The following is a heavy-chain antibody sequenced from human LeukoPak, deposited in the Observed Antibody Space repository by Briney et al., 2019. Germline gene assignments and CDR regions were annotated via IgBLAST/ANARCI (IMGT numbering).Heavy chain of an antibody. CDR1: GGSFSGYY. D-gene: IGHD1-1*01. Sequence: SETLSLTCAVYGGSFSGYYWSWIRQPPGKGLEWIGEINHSGSTNYNPSLKSRVTISVDTSKNQFSLKLSSVTAADTAVYYCARQRKRQPDYWGQGTLVTVSS. CDR3: ARQRKRQPDY. CDR2: INHSGST. J-gene: IGHJ4*02. V-gene: IGHV4-34*01.